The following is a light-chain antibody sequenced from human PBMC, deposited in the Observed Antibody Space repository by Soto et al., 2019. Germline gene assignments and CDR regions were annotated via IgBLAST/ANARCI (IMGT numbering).Light chain of an antibody. J-gene: IGLJ3*02. CDR2: DVS. V-gene: IGLV2-14*01. Sequence: QSALTQPASVSGSPGQSITISCTGTSSDVGAYDYVSWYQQHPGEAPKLMIYDVSNRPSGVSNRFSGSQSGNTASLTISGLQAEDEADYYCSSYTSSGSGVFGGGTKLTVL. CDR1: SSDVGAYDY. CDR3: SSYTSSGSGV.